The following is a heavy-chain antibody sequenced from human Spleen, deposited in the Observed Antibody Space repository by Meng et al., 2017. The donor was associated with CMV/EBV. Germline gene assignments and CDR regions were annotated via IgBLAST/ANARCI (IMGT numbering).Heavy chain of an antibody. V-gene: IGHV3-7*01. CDR2: IKQDGSET. D-gene: IGHD6-19*01. CDR1: GFTFSGYW. Sequence: GGSLRLSCAASGFTFSGYWMSWVRQAPGKGLEWVAHIKQDGSETNYVDSVKGRLIISRDNAKSSLYLQMNSLRVEDTAVYYCAKDAVSSGWSGGMDVWGQGTTVTVSS. CDR3: AKDAVSSGWSGGMDV. J-gene: IGHJ6*02.